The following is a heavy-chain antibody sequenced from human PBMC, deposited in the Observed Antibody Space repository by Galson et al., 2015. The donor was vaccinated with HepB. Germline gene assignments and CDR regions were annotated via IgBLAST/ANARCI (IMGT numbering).Heavy chain of an antibody. CDR1: GFTFSSYG. J-gene: IGHJ3*02. CDR3: ARKYSSSILSSDGFDI. Sequence: SLRLSCAASGFTFSSYGMHWVRQAPGKGLEWVALIWYDGRNEYYADSVKGRFTISRDSSKDTLYLHMNSLRAEDTAVYYCARKYSSSILSSDGFDIWGQGTMVTVSS. CDR2: IWYDGRNE. D-gene: IGHD4-11*01. V-gene: IGHV3-33*01.